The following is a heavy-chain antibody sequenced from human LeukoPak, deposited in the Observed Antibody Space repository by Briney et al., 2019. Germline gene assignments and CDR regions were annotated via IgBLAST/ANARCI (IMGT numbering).Heavy chain of an antibody. Sequence: GGSLRLSCAASGFTFSSYAMSWVRQAPGKGLEWVSAISGSGGSTYYADSVKGRFTISRDNSKNTLYLQMNSLRAEDTAVYYCAXXRXLWFGXLXSPXGRGQTPFDYWGQGTLVTVSS. J-gene: IGHJ4*02. V-gene: IGHV3-23*01. CDR3: AXXRXLWFGXLXSPXGRGQTPFDY. CDR1: GFTFSSYA. D-gene: IGHD3-10*01. CDR2: ISGSGGST.